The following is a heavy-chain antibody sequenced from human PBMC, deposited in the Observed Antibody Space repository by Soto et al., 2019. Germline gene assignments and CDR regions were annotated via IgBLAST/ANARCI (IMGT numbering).Heavy chain of an antibody. V-gene: IGHV1-69*01. Sequence: QVQLVQSGAEVKKPGSSVKVSCKASGGTFSSYAISWVRQAPGQGLEWMGGIIPIFGTANYAQKFQGRVTITADEFTSTAYMELSSLRSEDTAVYYCARDFARIAARRSWFDPWGQGTLVTVSS. CDR3: ARDFARIAARRSWFDP. CDR1: GGTFSSYA. D-gene: IGHD6-6*01. CDR2: IIPIFGTA. J-gene: IGHJ5*02.